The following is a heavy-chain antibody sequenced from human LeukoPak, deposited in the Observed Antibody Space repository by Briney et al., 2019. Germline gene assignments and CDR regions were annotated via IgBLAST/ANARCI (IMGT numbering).Heavy chain of an antibody. CDR3: ARADYGDYGFFDI. CDR2: IIPIFGTA. J-gene: IGHJ3*02. D-gene: IGHD4-17*01. V-gene: IGHV1-69*05. Sequence: ASVKVSCKASGGTFSSYAISWVRQAPGQGLEWMGRIIPIFGTANYAQKFQGRVTITTDESTSTAYMELSSLRSEDTAVYYCARADYGDYGFFDIWGQGTMVTVSS. CDR1: GGTFSSYA.